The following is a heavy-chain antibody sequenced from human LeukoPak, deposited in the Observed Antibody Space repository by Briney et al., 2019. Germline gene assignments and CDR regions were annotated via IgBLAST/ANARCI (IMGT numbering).Heavy chain of an antibody. CDR2: ISQSGRS. D-gene: IGHD2-15*01. V-gene: IGHV3-23*01. CDR1: GFTFSSYD. CDR3: SIIVYCSSDNCQRDFHH. J-gene: IGHJ1*01. Sequence: GGSLRLSCAASGFTFSSYDMSWVRQAPRQGLEWVSTISQSGRSIDGDSVKGRFTIPRDNSMNTLYLQMSSLRAEDTALYYCSIIVYCSSDNCQRDFHHWGQGTLVTVSS.